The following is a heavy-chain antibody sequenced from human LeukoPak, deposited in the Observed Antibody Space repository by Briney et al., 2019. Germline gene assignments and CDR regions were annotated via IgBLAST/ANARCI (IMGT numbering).Heavy chain of an antibody. Sequence: GGSLRLSCAASGFTLSSYRMNWVRQAPGKGLEWVSYINNSGSYIYYVDPVKGRFTISTDKTKYSLNLKTSSPRAEATAVYYCARAPRVAVAGTWLDDYWGQGTLVTVSS. J-gene: IGHJ4*02. V-gene: IGHV3-21*05. CDR3: ARAPRVAVAGTWLDDY. D-gene: IGHD6-13*01. CDR2: INNSGSYI. CDR1: GFTLSSYR.